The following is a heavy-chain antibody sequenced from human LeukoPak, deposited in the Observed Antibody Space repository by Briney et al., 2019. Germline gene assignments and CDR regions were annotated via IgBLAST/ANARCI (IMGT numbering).Heavy chain of an antibody. Sequence: PSETLSLTCTVSGGSISSSSYYWSWIRQPPGKGLEWIGNIYYSGSTYCDPSLKSRVTMSVDTSKNQFSLKLSSVTAADTAVYYCARDSSGSWGPWGQGTLVTVSS. V-gene: IGHV4-39*07. CDR3: ARDSSGSWGP. CDR2: IYYSGST. J-gene: IGHJ5*02. D-gene: IGHD6-19*01. CDR1: GGSISSSSYY.